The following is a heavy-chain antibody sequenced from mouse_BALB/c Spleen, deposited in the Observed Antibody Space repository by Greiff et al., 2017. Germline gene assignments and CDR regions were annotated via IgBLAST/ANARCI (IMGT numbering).Heavy chain of an antibody. D-gene: IGHD2-4*01. V-gene: IGHV14-3*02. CDR1: GFNIKDTY. CDR2: IDPANGNT. J-gene: IGHJ2*01. Sequence: VQLQQSGAELVKPGASVKLSCTASGFNIKDTYMHWVKQRPEQGLEWIGRIDPANGNTKYDPKFQGKATITADTSSNTAYLQLSSLTSEDTAVYYCARDYDYAYYFDYWGQGTTLTVSS. CDR3: ARDYDYAYYFDY.